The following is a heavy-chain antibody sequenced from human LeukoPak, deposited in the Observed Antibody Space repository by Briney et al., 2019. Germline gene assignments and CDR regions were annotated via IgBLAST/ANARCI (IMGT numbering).Heavy chain of an antibody. V-gene: IGHV3-15*01. D-gene: IGHD3-22*01. CDR3: TTDIPPGYNYDSSGYYRY. CDR2: IKRKIDGGTT. Sequence: GGSLRLSCPASGFTLGNAWMTWVRQAPGKGLEWVGLIKRKIDGGTTDYAAPLKGRFTISRDDSKNQLYLQMSSLTTEDTAVYYCTTDIPPGYNYDSSGYYRYWGQGTMATVSS. CDR1: GFTLGNAW. J-gene: IGHJ4*02.